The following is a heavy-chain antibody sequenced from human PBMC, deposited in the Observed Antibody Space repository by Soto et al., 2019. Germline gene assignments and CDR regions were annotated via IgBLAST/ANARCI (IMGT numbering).Heavy chain of an antibody. D-gene: IGHD5-18*01. V-gene: IGHV1-69*06. Sequence: SVKVSCKVSGGTFSSYAISWVRQAPGQGLEWMGGIIPIFGTANYAQKFQGRVTITADKSTSTAYMELSSLRSEDTAVYYCARSELDVDTAMVENSYYYGMDVWGQGTTVTVSS. CDR2: IIPIFGTA. CDR3: ARSELDVDTAMVENSYYYGMDV. CDR1: GGTFSSYA. J-gene: IGHJ6*02.